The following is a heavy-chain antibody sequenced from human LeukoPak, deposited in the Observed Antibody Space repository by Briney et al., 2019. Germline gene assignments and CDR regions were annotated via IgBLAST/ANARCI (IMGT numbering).Heavy chain of an antibody. Sequence: SETLSLTCAVSGGSITSGNWWSWVRQPPGKGLEWIGEIYHSGSTNYNPSLKSRVTISVDKSKNQFSLILNSVTAAATAVYYCARGVPAAGSIRFDPWGQGTLVTVSS. CDR1: GGSITSGNW. V-gene: IGHV4-4*02. CDR3: ARGVPAAGSIRFDP. D-gene: IGHD6-13*01. J-gene: IGHJ5*02. CDR2: IYHSGST.